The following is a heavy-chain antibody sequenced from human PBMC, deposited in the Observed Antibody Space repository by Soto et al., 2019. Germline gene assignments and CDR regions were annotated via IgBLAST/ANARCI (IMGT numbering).Heavy chain of an antibody. D-gene: IGHD2-2*01. V-gene: IGHV1-18*01. J-gene: IGHJ6*02. CDR3: ARDIVVVPAAMQSYYYYGMDV. Sequence: GASVKVSCKASGYTFTSYGISWVRQAPGQGLEWMGWISAYNGNTNYAQKLQGRVTMTTDTSTSTAYMELRSLRSDDTAVYYCARDIVVVPAAMQSYYYYGMDVWGQGTTVTVSS. CDR1: GYTFTSYG. CDR2: ISAYNGNT.